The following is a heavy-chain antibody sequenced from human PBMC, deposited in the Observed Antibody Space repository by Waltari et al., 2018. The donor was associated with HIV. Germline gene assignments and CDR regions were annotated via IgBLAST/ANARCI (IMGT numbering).Heavy chain of an antibody. CDR2: FNPNSGGT. V-gene: IGHV1-2*02. CDR1: GYTFTAYY. CDR3: ARGLSGSYQSCLGY. Sequence: QVQLVQSGAEVKKPGASVKVSCKASGYTFTAYYMHWVRQAPGQGLEWMGVFNPNSGGTNYGQKVEGMVTLTLDTAITTSYMELSSMRSDDTAVYYCARGLSGSYQSCLGYWGQGTLVTVSS. J-gene: IGHJ4*02. D-gene: IGHD3-10*01.